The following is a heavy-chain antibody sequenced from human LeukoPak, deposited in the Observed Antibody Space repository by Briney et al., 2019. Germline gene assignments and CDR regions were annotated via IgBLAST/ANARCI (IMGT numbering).Heavy chain of an antibody. V-gene: IGHV3-64D*06. CDR2: ISSNGGST. CDR3: VKDRVNTAVAPFDY. CDR1: GFTFSYYA. Sequence: PGRSLRLSCSASGFTFSYYAMHWVRQAPGKGLEYVSVISSNGGSTYYADSVKGRFTISRDNSKNTLYLQMSSLRPEDTAVYYCVKDRVNTAVAPFDYWGQGTLVTVSS. J-gene: IGHJ4*02. D-gene: IGHD5-18*01.